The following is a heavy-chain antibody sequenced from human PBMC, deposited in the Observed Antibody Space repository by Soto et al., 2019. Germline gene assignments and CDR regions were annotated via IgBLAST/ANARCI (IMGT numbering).Heavy chain of an antibody. CDR2: MNPNSGNT. V-gene: IGHV1-8*01. J-gene: IGHJ4*02. CDR1: GYTFTSYD. D-gene: IGHD3-3*01. CDR3: ARGPNHRRYDFWSGYPYFDY. Sequence: ASVKVSCKASGYTFTSYDINWVRQATGQGLEWMGWMNPNSGNTGYAQKFQGRVTMTRNTSISTAYMELSSLRSEDTAVYYCARGPNHRRYDFWSGYPYFDYWGQGTLVTVSS.